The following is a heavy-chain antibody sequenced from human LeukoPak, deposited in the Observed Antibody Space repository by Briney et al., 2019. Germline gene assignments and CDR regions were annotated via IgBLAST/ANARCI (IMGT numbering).Heavy chain of an antibody. V-gene: IGHV3-21*01. J-gene: IGHJ4*02. CDR1: GFTFSSYS. CDR3: ARDTVAVAGGFDY. Sequence: PGGSLRLSCAASGFTFSSYSMKWVRQAPGKGREWVSSISSSSYIYYSDSVKGRFTISRDNAKNSLYLQMNSLRAEDTAVYYCARDTVAVAGGFDYWGQGTLVTVSS. CDR2: ISSSSYI. D-gene: IGHD6-19*01.